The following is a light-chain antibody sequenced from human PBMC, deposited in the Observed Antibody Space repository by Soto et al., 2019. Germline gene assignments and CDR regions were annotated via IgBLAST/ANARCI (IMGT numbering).Light chain of an antibody. Sequence: DIQMTQPPSPLSESVGDRPTITCRASQSISSWLAWYQQKPGKXPKXXIYDASSLESGVPSRFSVSVSGTEGTITIRSLQPDDFETYDGQQYNSYSITFGQGTRLEIK. CDR3: QQYNSYSIT. CDR2: DAS. V-gene: IGKV1-5*01. J-gene: IGKJ5*01. CDR1: QSISSW.